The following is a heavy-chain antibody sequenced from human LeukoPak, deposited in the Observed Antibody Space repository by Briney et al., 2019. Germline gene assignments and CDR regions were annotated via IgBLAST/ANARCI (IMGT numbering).Heavy chain of an antibody. J-gene: IGHJ6*02. D-gene: IGHD1-14*01. CDR2: IYSGGST. Sequence: GGSLRLSCAASGFTVSSNYMSWVRQAPGKGLEWVSVIYSGGSTYYADSVKGRFTISRDNSKNTLYLQMNSLRAEDTAVYYCARDNPLSQVSYYGMDVWGQGTTVTVSS. CDR3: ARDNPLSQVSYYGMDV. CDR1: GFTVSSNY. V-gene: IGHV3-66*01.